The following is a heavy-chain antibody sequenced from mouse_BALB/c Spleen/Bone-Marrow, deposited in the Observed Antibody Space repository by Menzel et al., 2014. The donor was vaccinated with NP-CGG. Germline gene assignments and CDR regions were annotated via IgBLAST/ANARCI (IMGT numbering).Heavy chain of an antibody. CDR2: ISGGGSYN. D-gene: IGHD2-4*01. CDR1: GFTFNSYG. J-gene: IGHJ3*01. V-gene: IGHV5-9-2*01. Sequence: EVMLVESGGGLVKSGGSLKLSCAASGFTFNSYGMSWVRQTPEKRLEWVATISGGGSYNFYPDSVKGRFTISRDNAKNNLCLQLSSLRSEDTALYYCARHAYYDQTEVSFVYWGQGTLVTVSA. CDR3: ARHAYYDQTEVSFVY.